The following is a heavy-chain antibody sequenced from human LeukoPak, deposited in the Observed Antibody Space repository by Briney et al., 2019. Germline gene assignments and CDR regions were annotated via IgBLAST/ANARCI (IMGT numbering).Heavy chain of an antibody. CDR2: IYYSGST. CDR3: ARAIYYYYYMDV. CDR1: VGSISSSSYY. J-gene: IGHJ6*03. Sequence: SGTLSLTCTVSVGSISSSSYYWGWIRQPPGKGLEWIVSIYYSGSTYYNPSLKSRVTISVDTSKNQFSLKLSSVTAADTAVYYCARAIYYYYYMDVWGKGTTVTVSS. V-gene: IGHV4-39*01.